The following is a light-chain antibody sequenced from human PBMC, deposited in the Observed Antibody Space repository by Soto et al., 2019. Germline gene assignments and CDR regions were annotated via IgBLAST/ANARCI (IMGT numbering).Light chain of an antibody. Sequence: QSALTQPPSVSGSPGQSVTISCTGTSSDIGYHNRVSWYQQPPGTAPKLMIYEVSTRYSGVPDRFSGSKSGNTASLPISGLQAEYEADYYCSSFASSATLVFGGGTKLTVL. CDR1: SSDIGYHNR. V-gene: IGLV2-18*02. CDR3: SSFASSATLV. CDR2: EVS. J-gene: IGLJ3*02.